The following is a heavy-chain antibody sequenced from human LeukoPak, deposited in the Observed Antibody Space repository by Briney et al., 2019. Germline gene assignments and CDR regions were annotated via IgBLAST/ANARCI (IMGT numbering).Heavy chain of an antibody. CDR1: GFTFGSYA. CDR2: ISYDGSNK. Sequence: GGSLRLSCAASGFTFGSYAMHWVRQAPGKGLEWVAVISYDGSNKYYADSVKGRFTISRDNSKNTLYLQMNSLRAEDTAVYYCARDRAYLLFDYWGQGTLVTVSS. D-gene: IGHD1-26*01. CDR3: ARDRAYLLFDY. J-gene: IGHJ4*02. V-gene: IGHV3-30*04.